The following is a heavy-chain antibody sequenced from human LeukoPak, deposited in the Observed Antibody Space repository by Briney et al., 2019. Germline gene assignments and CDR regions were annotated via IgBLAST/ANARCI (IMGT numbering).Heavy chain of an antibody. CDR2: IYYSGST. V-gene: IGHV4-59*01. CDR3: ARDGDAYSSSGNNWFDP. J-gene: IGHJ5*02. CDR1: GGSISNYY. Sequence: SETLSLTCTVSGGSISNYYWSWIRQPPGKGLEWIGYIYYSGSTSYNPSLKSRVTISIDTSKTQFSQKLSSVTAADTAVYYCARDGDAYSSSGNNWFDPWGQGTLVTVSS. D-gene: IGHD6-6*01.